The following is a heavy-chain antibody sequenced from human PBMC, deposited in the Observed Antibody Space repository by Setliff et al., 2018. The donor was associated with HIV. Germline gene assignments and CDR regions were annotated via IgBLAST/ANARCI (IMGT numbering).Heavy chain of an antibody. Sequence: SETLSLTCAVYGGSFSGYYWSWIRQPPGKGLEWIGEINHSGSTNYNPSLKGRVTISVDTSKNQFSLKLSSVTAADTAVYYCARFERFPYYNFWSGFDPWGQGTLVTVSS. CDR3: ARFERFPYYNFWSGFDP. CDR1: GGSFSGYY. D-gene: IGHD3-3*01. J-gene: IGHJ5*02. CDR2: INHSGST. V-gene: IGHV4-34*01.